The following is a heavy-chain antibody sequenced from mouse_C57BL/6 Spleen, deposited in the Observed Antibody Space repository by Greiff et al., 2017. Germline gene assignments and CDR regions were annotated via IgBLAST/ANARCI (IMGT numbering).Heavy chain of an antibody. J-gene: IGHJ3*01. CDR2: INPSNGGT. CDR3: ARDGYLQAWFAY. CDR1: GYTFTSYW. D-gene: IGHD2-3*01. V-gene: IGHV1-53*01. Sequence: QVHVKQPGTELVKPGASVKLSCKASGYTFTSYWMHWVKQRPGQGLEWIGNINPSNGGTNYNEKFKSKATLTVDKSSSTAYMQLSSLTSEDSAVYYCARDGYLQAWFAYWGQGTLVTVSA.